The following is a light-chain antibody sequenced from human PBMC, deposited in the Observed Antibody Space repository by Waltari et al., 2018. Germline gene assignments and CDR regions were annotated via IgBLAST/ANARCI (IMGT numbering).Light chain of an antibody. CDR1: SNDIGGYDY. CDR2: DVN. CDR3: CSYTTINTWV. J-gene: IGLJ3*02. V-gene: IGLV2-14*03. Sequence: QSALTQPASVSGSPGQSITISCTGSSNDIGGYDYVSWYQQYPGKAPKLILYDVNDWPSGVSGRFSGSKSANTASLAISGLQAEDEAYYFCCSYTTINTWVFGGGTYLTVL.